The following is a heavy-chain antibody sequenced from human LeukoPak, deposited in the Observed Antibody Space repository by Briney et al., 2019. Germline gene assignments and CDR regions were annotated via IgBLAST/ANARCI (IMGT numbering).Heavy chain of an antibody. Sequence: PGGSLRLSCAASGFTVSSNYMSWVRQAPGKGLEWVSVIYSGGSTYYADSVKGRFTISRDNSKNTLYLQMNSLRAEDTAVYYCAKGYCSSTSCYRPPVGYWGQGTLVTVSS. CDR3: AKGYCSSTSCYRPPVGY. D-gene: IGHD2-2*02. V-gene: IGHV3-66*01. J-gene: IGHJ4*02. CDR1: GFTVSSNY. CDR2: IYSGGST.